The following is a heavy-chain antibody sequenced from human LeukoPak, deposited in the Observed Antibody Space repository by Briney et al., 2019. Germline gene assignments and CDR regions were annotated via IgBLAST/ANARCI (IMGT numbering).Heavy chain of an antibody. CDR1: GFTFSSYA. CDR2: ISYDGSNK. J-gene: IGHJ6*03. V-gene: IGHV3-30-3*01. CDR3: AREGKSDYYYYMDV. Sequence: PGGSLRLSCAASGFTFSSYAMHWVRQAPGKGLEWVAVISYDGSNKYYADSVKGRFTISRDNSKNTLYLQMNSLRAEDTAVYYCAREGKSDYYYYMDVWGKGTTVTVSS.